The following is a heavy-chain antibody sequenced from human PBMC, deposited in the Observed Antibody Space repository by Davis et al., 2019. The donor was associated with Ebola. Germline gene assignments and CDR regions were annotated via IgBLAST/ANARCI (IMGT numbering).Heavy chain of an antibody. V-gene: IGHV1-2*04. CDR1: GYTFTGYY. Sequence: ASVKVSCKASGYTFTGYYMHWVRQAPGQGLEWMGWINPNSGGTNYAQKFQGWVTMTRDTSISTAYMELSSLRSEDTAVYYCARDGGDWFDPWGQGTLVTVSS. D-gene: IGHD3-16*01. CDR2: INPNSGGT. CDR3: ARDGGDWFDP. J-gene: IGHJ5*02.